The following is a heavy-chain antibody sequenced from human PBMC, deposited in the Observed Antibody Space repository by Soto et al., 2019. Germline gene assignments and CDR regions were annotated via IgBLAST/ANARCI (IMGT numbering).Heavy chain of an antibody. Sequence: QVQLVQSGAEVKKPGASVKVSCKASGYTFTSYAMHWVRQAPGQRLEWMGWINAGNGNTKYSQKFQGRVPITRDTSGSPANRDLSSLRSEDTAVYYWAKSATVPAGIAYWGRGTRVTLSS. D-gene: IGHD2-2*02. CDR2: INAGNGNT. CDR1: GYTFTSYA. V-gene: IGHV1-3*01. J-gene: IGHJ4*02. CDR3: AKSATVPAGIAY.